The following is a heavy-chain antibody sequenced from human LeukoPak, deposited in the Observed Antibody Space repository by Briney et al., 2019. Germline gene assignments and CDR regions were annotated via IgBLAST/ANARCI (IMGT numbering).Heavy chain of an antibody. CDR1: GYTFTGYY. Sequence: ASVKVSCKASGYTFTGYYMHWVRQAPGQGLEWMGRINPNSGGTNYAQKFQGRVTMTRDTSISTAYMELSSLRSEDTAVYYCARGRVGATTFGFYWGQGTLVTVSS. V-gene: IGHV1-2*06. D-gene: IGHD1-26*01. CDR3: ARGRVGATTFGFY. J-gene: IGHJ4*02. CDR2: INPNSGGT.